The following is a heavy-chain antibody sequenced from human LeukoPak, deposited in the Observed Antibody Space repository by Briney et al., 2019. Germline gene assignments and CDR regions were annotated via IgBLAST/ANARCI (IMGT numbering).Heavy chain of an antibody. V-gene: IGHV3-74*01. J-gene: IGHJ4*02. CDR2: INSDGSSP. Sequence: GGSLRLSCAASGFTFSRYWMHWVRQAPGRGLGWVSRINSDGSSPSYADSVKGRFTISRDNAKNTLYLQMNSLRAEDTAVYYCAREGSLYSSGWYAYWGQGTLVTVSS. CDR1: GFTFSRYW. CDR3: AREGSLYSSGWYAY. D-gene: IGHD6-19*01.